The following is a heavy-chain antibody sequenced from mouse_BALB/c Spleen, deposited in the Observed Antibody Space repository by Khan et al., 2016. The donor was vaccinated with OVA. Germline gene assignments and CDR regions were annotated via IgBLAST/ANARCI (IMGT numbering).Heavy chain of an antibody. CDR3: TRGGYGVFGY. CDR1: GFTFSDYY. J-gene: IGHJ3*01. V-gene: IGHV5-4*02. CDR2: ISDGGSYT. Sequence: EVELVESGGGLVKPGGSLKLSCAASGFTFSDYYMYWVRQTPEKRLEWVATISDGGSYTYYPDSVKGRFTISRDNAKNNLYLQMSSLKSEDTAIYYWTRGGYGVFGYWGQGTLVTVSA. D-gene: IGHD2-14*01.